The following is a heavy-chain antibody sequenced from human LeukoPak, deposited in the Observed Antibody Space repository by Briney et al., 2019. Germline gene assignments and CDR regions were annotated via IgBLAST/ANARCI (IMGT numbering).Heavy chain of an antibody. D-gene: IGHD3-22*01. CDR2: IYYSGST. Sequence: SETLSLTCTVSGYSISSGYYWGWIRQPPGKGLEWIGSIYYSGSTYYNPSLKSRVTISVDTSKNQFSLKLSSVTAADTAVYYCARVLTAMIVVVPDYWGQGTLVTVSS. CDR1: GYSISSGYY. V-gene: IGHV4-38-2*02. CDR3: ARVLTAMIVVVPDY. J-gene: IGHJ4*02.